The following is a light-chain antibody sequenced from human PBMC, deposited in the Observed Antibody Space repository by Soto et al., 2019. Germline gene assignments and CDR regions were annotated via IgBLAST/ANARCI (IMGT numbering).Light chain of an antibody. J-gene: IGKJ4*01. CDR1: QSVSSSH. Sequence: EIVLTQSPGTLSLSPGERATLSCRASQSVSSSHLAWYQQKPGQAPRLLIYSASSRATGIPDRFSGSGSGTDFTLTISRLEPEDFAVYYCQQYGSSRLTFGGGTKVDIK. V-gene: IGKV3-20*01. CDR2: SAS. CDR3: QQYGSSRLT.